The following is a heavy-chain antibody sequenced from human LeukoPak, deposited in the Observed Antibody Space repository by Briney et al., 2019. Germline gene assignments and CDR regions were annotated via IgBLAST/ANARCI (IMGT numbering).Heavy chain of an antibody. D-gene: IGHD1-26*01. CDR2: ISYDGSNK. CDR3: ARGDSGSPGAFDI. V-gene: IGHV3-30-3*01. CDR1: GFTFSSYA. J-gene: IGHJ3*02. Sequence: GGSLRLSCAASGFTFSSYAMSWVRQAPGKGLEWVAVISYDGSNKYYAESVKGRLTISRDNSKNTLFLQMNSLRAEDTAVYYCARGDSGSPGAFDIWGQGTMVTVSS.